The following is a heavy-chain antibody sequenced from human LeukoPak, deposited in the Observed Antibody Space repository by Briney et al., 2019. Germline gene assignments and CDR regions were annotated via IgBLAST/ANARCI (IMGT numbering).Heavy chain of an antibody. D-gene: IGHD2-2*02. CDR3: AKDHPSEDIVVVPAAINLFGAFDI. V-gene: IGHV3-30*02. J-gene: IGHJ3*02. CDR1: GFTFSSYG. CDR2: IRYDGNNK. Sequence: GGSLRLSCAASGFTFSSYGMHWVRQAPGKGLEWVAFIRYDGNNKYYADSVKGRFTISRDNSKNTLYLQMNSLRAEDTAVYYCAKDHPSEDIVVVPAAINLFGAFDIWGQGTMVTVSS.